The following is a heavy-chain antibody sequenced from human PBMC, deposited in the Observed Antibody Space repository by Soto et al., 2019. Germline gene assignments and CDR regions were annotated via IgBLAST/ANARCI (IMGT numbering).Heavy chain of an antibody. Sequence: QVQLVQSGAEEKKPGASVKVSCKTSGYTFTAYAIHWVRQAPGQRLEWMGWINAANGNTRYAQKFQTRLTITRDTSASTAYMDLSSLRFEDTAVYYCARSAISPSGRLIGPFDFWGQGNLVAVSS. CDR2: INAANGNT. D-gene: IGHD3-16*02. CDR3: ARSAISPSGRLIGPFDF. J-gene: IGHJ4*02. CDR1: GYTFTAYA. V-gene: IGHV1-3*05.